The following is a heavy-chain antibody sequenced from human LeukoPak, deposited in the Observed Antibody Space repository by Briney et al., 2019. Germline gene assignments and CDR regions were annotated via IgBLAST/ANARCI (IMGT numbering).Heavy chain of an antibody. CDR2: IYNSGST. D-gene: IGHD3-22*01. CDR1: GGSVSSGDYY. J-gene: IGHJ4*02. Sequence: PSETLSLTCTVSGGSVSSGDYYWSLIRQPPGKGLEWIVYIYNSGSTRSNPSLKRRVIISIDTSQNQFSLRMSSVTAADTAVYYCASSGHSSGYFQLDYWGQGTLVTVSS. V-gene: IGHV4-30-4*01. CDR3: ASSGHSSGYFQLDY.